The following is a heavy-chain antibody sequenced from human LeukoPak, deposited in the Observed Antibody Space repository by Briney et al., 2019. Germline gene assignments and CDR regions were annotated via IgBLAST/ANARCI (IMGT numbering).Heavy chain of an antibody. CDR1: GYTFTGYY. V-gene: IGHV1-2*02. CDR2: INPKSGDT. J-gene: IGHJ4*02. CDR3: ARDPIAVAGTALGFDY. D-gene: IGHD6-19*01. Sequence: ASVKVSCKASGYTFTGYYMHWVRQVPGQGLEWMGWINPKSGDTNYSQKFQARVTMTRDTSITTTYIELSRLSSDDTAVYYCARDPIAVAGTALGFDYWGQGTLVTVSS.